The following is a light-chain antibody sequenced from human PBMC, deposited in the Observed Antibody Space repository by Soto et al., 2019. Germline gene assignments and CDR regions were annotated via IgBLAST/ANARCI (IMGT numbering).Light chain of an antibody. Sequence: SSELTQPPSVSVAPGKTARITCGGNNIGSKSVHWYQQKPGQAPVLVIYYDSDRPSGIPERFSGSNSGNTATLTISRVEAGDEADYYCQVWDSGSDPWVFGGGTKVTVL. CDR3: QVWDSGSDPWV. CDR1: NIGSKS. CDR2: YDS. J-gene: IGLJ3*02. V-gene: IGLV3-21*04.